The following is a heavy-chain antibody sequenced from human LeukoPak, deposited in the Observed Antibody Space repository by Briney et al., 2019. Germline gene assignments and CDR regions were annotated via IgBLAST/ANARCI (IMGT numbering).Heavy chain of an antibody. Sequence: ASVKVSCKASGYTFTSYGISWVRQAPGQGLEWMGWISAYNGNTNYAQKLQGRVTMTTDTSTSTAYMELRSLRSDDTAVYYCARGQDIVVVPAAHDGGDYSDYWGQGTLVTVSS. CDR2: ISAYNGNT. CDR1: GYTFTSYG. V-gene: IGHV1-18*01. D-gene: IGHD2-2*01. CDR3: ARGQDIVVVPAAHDGGDYSDY. J-gene: IGHJ4*02.